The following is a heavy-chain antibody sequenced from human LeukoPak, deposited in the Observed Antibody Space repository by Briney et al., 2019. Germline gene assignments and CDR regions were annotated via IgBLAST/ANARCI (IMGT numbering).Heavy chain of an antibody. CDR2: IHKSDNI. V-gene: IGHV4-59*01. J-gene: IGHJ4*02. Sequence: SETLSLTCTVSGASISDYYWSRIRQPPGKGLEWIGFIHKSDNIKYNSSLKSRVTISVDTSKNQVSLKLSSVTAADTAVYYCARDDDYGIVWGQGTLVTVSS. CDR1: GASISDYY. CDR3: ARDDDYGIV. D-gene: IGHD4-17*01.